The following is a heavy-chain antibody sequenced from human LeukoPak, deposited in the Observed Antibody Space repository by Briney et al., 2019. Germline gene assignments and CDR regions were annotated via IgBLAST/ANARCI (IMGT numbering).Heavy chain of an antibody. V-gene: IGHV3-48*03. CDR3: ARETSWYFDY. CDR1: GFTFSNYE. Sequence: PGESLRLSCAASGFTFSNYEINWVRQPPGKGLEWISDITGSGSTTYYADSVKGRFTISRDNAKNSLYLQMNSLRAEDTAIYYCARETSWYFDYWGRGTLVTVSS. J-gene: IGHJ4*02. CDR2: ITGSGSTT.